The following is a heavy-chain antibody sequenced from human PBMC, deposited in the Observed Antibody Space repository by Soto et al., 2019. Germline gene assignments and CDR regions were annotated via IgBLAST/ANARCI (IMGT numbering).Heavy chain of an antibody. J-gene: IGHJ6*02. CDR2: INGYNGNT. CDR3: ARMGDVPYYYYGMDV. D-gene: IGHD3-16*01. Sequence: QVQLVQSGAEVKKPGASVKVSCKASGYTFPRSGIIWVRQAPGQGLEWMGWINGYNGNTNNTQKMKGRITMTTDTPTSTAYMELRSLRSDDTAVYYCARMGDVPYYYYGMDVWGQGTTVIVSS. V-gene: IGHV1-18*01. CDR1: GYTFPRSG.